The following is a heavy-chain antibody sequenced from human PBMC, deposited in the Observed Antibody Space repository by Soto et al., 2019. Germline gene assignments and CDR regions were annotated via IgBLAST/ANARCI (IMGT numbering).Heavy chain of an antibody. D-gene: IGHD2-15*01. Sequence: QVQLVESGGGVVQPGRSLRLSCAASGFTFSSYAMHWVRQAPGKGLEWVAVISYDGSNKYYADSVKGRFTISRDNSKNTLYLQMNSLRAEDTAGYYGAREGGWWGGAFDIWGQGTMVTVSS. CDR3: AREGGWWGGAFDI. V-gene: IGHV3-30-3*01. J-gene: IGHJ3*02. CDR1: GFTFSSYA. CDR2: ISYDGSNK.